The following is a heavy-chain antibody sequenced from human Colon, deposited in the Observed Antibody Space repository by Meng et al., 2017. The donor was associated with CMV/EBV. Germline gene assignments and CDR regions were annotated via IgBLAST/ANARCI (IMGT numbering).Heavy chain of an antibody. CDR1: GGSNSNWCYL. CDR2: IFSTGTT. V-gene: IGHV4-39*07. CDR3: IRETTGSSSSY. D-gene: IGHD6-6*01. J-gene: IGHJ4*02. Sequence: QLQASRPVTVRPADTLPLPSHGPGGSNSNWCYLWAWVRQPPGKGLEWIGSIFSTGTTYYKPSLKSRVTISVDTSKNQFSLKLSSVTAAETAVYYCIRETTGSSSSYWGQGTLVTVSS.